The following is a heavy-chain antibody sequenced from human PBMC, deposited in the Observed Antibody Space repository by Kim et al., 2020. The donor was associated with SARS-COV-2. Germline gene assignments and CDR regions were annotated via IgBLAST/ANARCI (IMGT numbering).Heavy chain of an antibody. CDR2: GDTT. CDR3: TKDGSGYSN. D-gene: IGHD3-22*01. J-gene: IGHJ4*02. Sequence: GDTTYYADSVKGRFTISRDNSKNTLYLQMNSLRAEDTAVYYCTKDGSGYSNWGQGTLVTVSS. V-gene: IGHV3-23*01.